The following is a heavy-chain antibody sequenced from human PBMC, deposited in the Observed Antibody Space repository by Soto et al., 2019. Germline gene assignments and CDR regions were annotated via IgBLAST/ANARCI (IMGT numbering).Heavy chain of an antibody. V-gene: IGHV3-64D*06. CDR2: ISINGDNT. Sequence: EVQLVESGGGVVQPGGSLRLSCSASGFTFSIYAMHWVRQAPGKGLEYVSSISINGDNTHYADSVKGRFTISRDNSKNTHYLQMSNLRAEDTAVYYCVKGEYYYDSGAYYPFDHWGQGTLVIVSS. CDR1: GFTFSIYA. J-gene: IGHJ4*02. D-gene: IGHD3-22*01. CDR3: VKGEYYYDSGAYYPFDH.